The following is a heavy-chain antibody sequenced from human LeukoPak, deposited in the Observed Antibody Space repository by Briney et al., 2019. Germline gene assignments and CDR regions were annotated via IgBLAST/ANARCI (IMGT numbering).Heavy chain of an antibody. D-gene: IGHD3-10*01. V-gene: IGHV1-8*01. CDR2: MNPNSGNT. Sequence: ASVKVSCKASGYTFTKYDINWVRQATGQGLEWMGWMNPNSGNTGYAQKFHGRVTMTRNTSISTAYMELSSLRSEDTAVYYCARGLYTTIRGVIIYWGQGTLVTVSS. J-gene: IGHJ4*02. CDR3: ARGLYTTIRGVIIY. CDR1: GYTFTKYD.